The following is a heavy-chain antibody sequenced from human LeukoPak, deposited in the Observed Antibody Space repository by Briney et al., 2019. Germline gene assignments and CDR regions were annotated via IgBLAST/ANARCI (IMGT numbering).Heavy chain of an antibody. CDR3: ARQGWDYYDSSGYSPFDY. CDR1: GYTFTSYG. Sequence: ASVKVSCKASGYTFTSYGIGWVRQAPGQGLEWMGWISAYNGNTNYAQKLQGRVTMTTDTSTSTAYMELRSLRSDDTAVYYCARQGWDYYDSSGYSPFDYWGQGTLVTVSS. V-gene: IGHV1-18*01. D-gene: IGHD3-22*01. CDR2: ISAYNGNT. J-gene: IGHJ4*02.